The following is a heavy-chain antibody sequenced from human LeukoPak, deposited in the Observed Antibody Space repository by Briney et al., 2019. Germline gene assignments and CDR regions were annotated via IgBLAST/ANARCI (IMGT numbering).Heavy chain of an antibody. CDR1: GYTLTELS. Sequence: ASVKVSCKVSGYTLTELSMHWVRQAPGKGLEWMGGFDPEDGETIYAQKFQGRVTMTEDTSTDTAYMELSSLRSEDTAVYYCARDGYGSGSYSDYYYGMDVWGQGTTVTVSS. D-gene: IGHD3-10*01. V-gene: IGHV1-24*01. CDR2: FDPEDGET. CDR3: ARDGYGSGSYSDYYYGMDV. J-gene: IGHJ6*02.